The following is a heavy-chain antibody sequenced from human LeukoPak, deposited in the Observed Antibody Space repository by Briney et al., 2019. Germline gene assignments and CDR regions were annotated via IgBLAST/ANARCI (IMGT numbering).Heavy chain of an antibody. V-gene: IGHV1-18*01. CDR3: ARLRVDYLPDY. CDR1: GYTFTSYG. D-gene: IGHD4-11*01. Sequence: ASVKVSCKASGYTFTSYGISWVRQAPGQGLEWLGWISANNVNTNYAQNLQGRVTMTTDTSTYTAYMEVRSLRSDDTAVYYCARLRVDYLPDYWGQGTLVTVSS. J-gene: IGHJ4*02. CDR2: ISANNVNT.